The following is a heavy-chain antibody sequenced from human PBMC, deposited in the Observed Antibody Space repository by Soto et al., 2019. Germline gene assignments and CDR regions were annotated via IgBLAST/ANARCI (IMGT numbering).Heavy chain of an antibody. CDR3: ARGGIVVVGLVPHWLDP. CDR2: IYHSGTT. J-gene: IGHJ5*02. D-gene: IGHD2-15*01. Sequence: SETLSLTCAVSGHSISSAYYWGWIRQSPGKGLEWIGTIYHSGTTYYNPSLKSRVTISVDTSNNQFSLKLSSVTAADTAVYYCARGGIVVVGLVPHWLDPWGQGMLVTVYS. V-gene: IGHV4-38-2*01. CDR1: GHSISSAYY.